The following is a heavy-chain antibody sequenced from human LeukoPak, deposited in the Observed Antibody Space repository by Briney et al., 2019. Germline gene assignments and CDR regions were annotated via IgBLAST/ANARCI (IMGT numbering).Heavy chain of an antibody. CDR2: KSHDGSEN. CDR3: ARDFGSNNWYNWFDT. V-gene: IGHV3-30*03. J-gene: IGHJ5*02. CDR1: GFTLSNYG. D-gene: IGHD1-1*01. Sequence: GGSLRLSCAASGFTLSNYGMHWVRQAPGKGPEWVAMKSHDGSENFHGDSVRGRFTISRDNLKNTLYLQMNSLRLDDTAVYYCARDFGSNNWYNWFDTWGQGTPVTVSS.